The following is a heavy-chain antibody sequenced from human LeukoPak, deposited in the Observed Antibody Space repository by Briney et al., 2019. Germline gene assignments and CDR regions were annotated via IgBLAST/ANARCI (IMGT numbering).Heavy chain of an antibody. D-gene: IGHD6-13*01. J-gene: IGHJ5*02. CDR2: ISVYNGDT. Sequence: ASVKVSCKASGYAFSNYGIAWVRRAPGQGFEWMGWISVYNGDTRYAQKFQGRVTMTTDTSTSTAYMELRSLRSDDTAVYYCARDHHRSVGYSSSRFDPWGQGTLVTVSS. CDR1: GYAFSNYG. CDR3: ARDHHRSVGYSSSRFDP. V-gene: IGHV1-18*01.